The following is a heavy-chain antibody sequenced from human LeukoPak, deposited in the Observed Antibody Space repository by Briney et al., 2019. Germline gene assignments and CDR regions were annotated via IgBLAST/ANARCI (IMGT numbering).Heavy chain of an antibody. V-gene: IGHV4-39*01. D-gene: IGHD3-10*01. J-gene: IGHJ4*02. CDR3: ARQEGNFDY. CDR2: IYYSGTT. Sequence: SETLSLTCTVSGGSISSSGYYWGWIRQPPGKGLEWIGTIYYSGTTYYSPSLKSRVTISVDTSKNQFSLNLSSVTAADTAVYYCARQEGNFDYWGQGTLVTVSS. CDR1: GGSISSSGYY.